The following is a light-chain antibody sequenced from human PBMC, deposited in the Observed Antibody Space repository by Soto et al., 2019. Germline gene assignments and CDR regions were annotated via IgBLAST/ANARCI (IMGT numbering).Light chain of an antibody. Sequence: QSVLTQPASVSGSPGQSITISCTGTSSDVGSYNLVAWYQQHPVKAPKLMIYEGSKRPSGVSNRFSGSKSGNTASLTISGLQAEDEADYYCCSYAGSSTHVVFGGGTKVTV. CDR3: CSYAGSSTHVV. V-gene: IGLV2-23*01. CDR2: EGS. J-gene: IGLJ2*01. CDR1: SSDVGSYNL.